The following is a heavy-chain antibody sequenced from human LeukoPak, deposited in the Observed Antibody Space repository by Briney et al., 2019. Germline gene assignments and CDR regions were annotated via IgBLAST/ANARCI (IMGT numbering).Heavy chain of an antibody. CDR1: GGSFSGYY. D-gene: IGHD1-26*01. CDR3: ARGRGIVGATTSPPFGY. J-gene: IGHJ4*02. CDR2: INHSGST. Sequence: SETLSLTCAVYGGSFSGYYWSWIRQPPGKGLEWIGEINHSGSTNYNPSLKSRVTISVDTSKNQFSLKLSSVTAADTAVYYCARGRGIVGATTSPPFGYWGQGTLVTVSS. V-gene: IGHV4-34*01.